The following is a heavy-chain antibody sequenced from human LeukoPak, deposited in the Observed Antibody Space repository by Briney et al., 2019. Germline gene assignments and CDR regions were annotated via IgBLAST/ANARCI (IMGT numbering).Heavy chain of an antibody. Sequence: QTGGSLRLSCAASGFTFSSSAMSWVRQAPGKGLEWVSGISGSGGSTYYADSVKGRFTISRDNSKNTLYLQMNSLRAEDTAAYYCAKDSGGYSSSSFGSWGQGTLVTVSS. V-gene: IGHV3-23*01. CDR1: GFTFSSSA. D-gene: IGHD6-13*01. CDR2: ISGSGGST. J-gene: IGHJ4*02. CDR3: AKDSGGYSSSSFGS.